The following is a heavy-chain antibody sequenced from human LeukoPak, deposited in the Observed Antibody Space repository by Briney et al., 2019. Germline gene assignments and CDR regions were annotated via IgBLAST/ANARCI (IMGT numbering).Heavy chain of an antibody. V-gene: IGHV4-34*01. CDR1: GGSFSGYY. J-gene: IGHJ6*03. D-gene: IGHD3-10*01. CDR2: INHSGST. Sequence: SETLSLTCAVYGGSFSGYYWSWNRQPPGKGLEWIGEINHSGSTNHNPSLKSRVTISVDTSKNQLCLKQSSVTAADTAVYYCARAISMGTNKYYYYYYYMDVWGKGTTVTVSS. CDR3: ARAISMGTNKYYYYYYYMDV.